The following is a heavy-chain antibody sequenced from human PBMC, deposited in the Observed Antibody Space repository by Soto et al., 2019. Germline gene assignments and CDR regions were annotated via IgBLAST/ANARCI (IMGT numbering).Heavy chain of an antibody. J-gene: IGHJ5*02. CDR1: GFTFSSYG. CDR2: ISYDGSNK. V-gene: IGHV3-30*18. CDR3: AKDGFFGVINWFDP. D-gene: IGHD3-3*01. Sequence: QVQLVESGGGVVQPGRSLRLSCAASGFTFSSYGMHWVRQAPGKGLEWVAVISYDGSNKYYADSVKGRFTISRDNSKNTLYLQMNSLRAEDTAVYYCAKDGFFGVINWFDPWGKGTLVTVSS.